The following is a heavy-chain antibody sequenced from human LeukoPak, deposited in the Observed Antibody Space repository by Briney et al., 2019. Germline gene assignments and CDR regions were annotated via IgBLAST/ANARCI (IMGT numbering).Heavy chain of an antibody. J-gene: IGHJ4*02. Sequence: ASVKVSCKASGYTFTSYYMHWVRQAPGQGLEWMGIINPSGGSPTYAQKFQGRATMTRDTSTSTVYMELSSLRSDDTAVYYCARDPWIAKASSWYSKSFDYWGQGTLVTVSS. CDR2: INPSGGSP. D-gene: IGHD6-13*01. V-gene: IGHV1-46*01. CDR1: GYTFTSYY. CDR3: ARDPWIAKASSWYSKSFDY.